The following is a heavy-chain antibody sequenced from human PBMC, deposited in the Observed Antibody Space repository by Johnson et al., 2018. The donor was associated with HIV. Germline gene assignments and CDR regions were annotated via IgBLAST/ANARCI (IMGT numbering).Heavy chain of an antibody. D-gene: IGHD3-22*01. CDR2: LGTAGDT. Sequence: VQLVESGGGLVQPGGSLRLSCGASGFTFSDHWMQWVRQVPGKGLVWVSGLGTAGDTYYAGSLKGRFTISREDAKNSLYLQMNSLRAGDTAVYYCARAYYYDSSAWGQGTMVTVSS. V-gene: IGHV3-13*01. CDR1: GFTFSDHW. J-gene: IGHJ3*01. CDR3: ARAYYYDSSA.